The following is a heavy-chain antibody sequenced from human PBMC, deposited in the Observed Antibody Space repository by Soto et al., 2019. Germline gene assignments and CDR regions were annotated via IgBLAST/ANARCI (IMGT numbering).Heavy chain of an antibody. CDR2: ISYGGINN. CDR3: ARTTVVSGTPDFDY. V-gene: IGHV3-30-3*01. J-gene: IGHJ4*02. CDR1: GFTFSNFP. Sequence: QVQLVESGGGVVQPGRSLRLSCAASGFTFSNFPMHWVRQAPGKGLEWVAVISYGGINNYYADSVKGRFTISRDDSKNIVYLQMNGLRPEDTAVYFCARTTVVSGTPDFDYWGQGTLVTVSS. D-gene: IGHD4-4*01.